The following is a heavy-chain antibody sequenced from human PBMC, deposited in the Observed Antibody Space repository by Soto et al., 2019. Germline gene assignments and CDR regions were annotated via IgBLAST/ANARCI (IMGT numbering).Heavy chain of an antibody. CDR2: IYYSGST. D-gene: IGHD1-26*01. V-gene: IGHV4-59*01. J-gene: IGHJ6*02. CDR3: ARTSLSGRYYYYGMDV. Sequence: LSLTCTVSGGSISSYYWSWIRQPPGKGLEWIGYIYYSGSTNYNPSLKSRVTISVDTSKNQFSLKLSSVTAADTAVYYCARTSLSGRYYYYGMDVWGQGTTVTVSS. CDR1: GGSISSYY.